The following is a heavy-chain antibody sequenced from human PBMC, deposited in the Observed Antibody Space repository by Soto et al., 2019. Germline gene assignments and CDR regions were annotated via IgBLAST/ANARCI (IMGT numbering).Heavy chain of an antibody. Sequence: ASVKVSCKASGYTFTSYGISWVRQAPGQGLEWMGWISAYNGNTNYAQKLQGRVTMTTDTSTSTAYMELRSLRSDDTAVYYCARDERSIAAHWLAPWGQGTLVTVSS. V-gene: IGHV1-18*01. J-gene: IGHJ5*02. CDR2: ISAYNGNT. CDR3: ARDERSIAAHWLAP. CDR1: GYTFTSYG. D-gene: IGHD6-6*01.